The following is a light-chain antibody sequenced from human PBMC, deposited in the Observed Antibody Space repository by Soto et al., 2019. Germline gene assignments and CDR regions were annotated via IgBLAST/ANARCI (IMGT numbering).Light chain of an antibody. J-gene: IGLJ1*01. CDR2: EVS. V-gene: IGLV2-23*02. CDR3: CSYAGTYV. CDR1: SSDVGSYNL. Sequence: QSVLTQPASVSGSPGQSITISCTGTSSDVGSYNLVSWYQHHPGKAPKLMIFEVSKRPPGVSNRFSGSKSGNTASLTIPGLQAEDEAEYYCCSYAGTYVFGTGNKVTV.